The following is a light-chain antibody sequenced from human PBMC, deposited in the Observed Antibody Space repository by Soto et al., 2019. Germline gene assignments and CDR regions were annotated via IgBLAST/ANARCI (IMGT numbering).Light chain of an antibody. CDR1: SSNIGSNA. Sequence: QSVLTQPPSASGTPGQRVTISCSGSSSNIGSNAVNWYQQLPGTAPKLLIYTFAQRPSGVPDRFSGSKSGTSASLAISGLQSEDEADYYCCSYAGSDINWVFGGGTKLTVL. CDR3: CSYAGSDINWV. J-gene: IGLJ3*02. CDR2: TFA. V-gene: IGLV1-44*01.